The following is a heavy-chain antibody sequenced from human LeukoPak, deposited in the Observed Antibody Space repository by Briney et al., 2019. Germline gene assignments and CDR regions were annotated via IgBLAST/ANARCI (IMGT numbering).Heavy chain of an antibody. J-gene: IGHJ6*02. CDR1: GFTVSSNY. CDR2: IYSSGST. Sequence: GGSPRLSCAASGFTVSSNYMSWVRQAPGKGLEWVSVIYSSGSTYYADSVKGRFTISRHNSKNTLYLQMNSLRAEDTAVYYCAAGSGSYYNRYYYGMDVWGQGTTVTVSS. CDR3: AAGSGSYYNRYYYGMDV. D-gene: IGHD3-10*01. V-gene: IGHV3-53*04.